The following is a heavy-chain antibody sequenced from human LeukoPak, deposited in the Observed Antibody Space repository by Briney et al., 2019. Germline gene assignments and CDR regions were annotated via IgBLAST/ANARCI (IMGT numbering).Heavy chain of an antibody. CDR1: GYTFSSYG. V-gene: IGHV1-18*01. CDR2: ISAYNDNT. J-gene: IGHJ4*02. D-gene: IGHD3-10*01. Sequence: GASVKVSCKAYGYTFSSYGISWIRQAPGQGLEWMGYISAYNDNTNYAQKFQGRVSLTTDTPTRTADMELRGLTSDDTAVYYRARDQSFGSGSYQDYWGQGTLVTVSS. CDR3: ARDQSFGSGSYQDY.